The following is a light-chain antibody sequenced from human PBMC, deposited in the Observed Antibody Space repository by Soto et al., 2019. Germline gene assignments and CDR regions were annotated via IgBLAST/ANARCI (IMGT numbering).Light chain of an antibody. Sequence: QSALTQPASVSGSPRQSITISCTGASSDVGSYTYVSWYQQHPGKAPKLMIYEVNNRPSGVPNRFSGSKSGNTASLTISGLQAEDEAEYYCCSFAGSSTFVFGTGTKLTVL. CDR2: EVN. V-gene: IGLV2-23*02. CDR1: SSDVGSYTY. J-gene: IGLJ1*01. CDR3: CSFAGSSTFV.